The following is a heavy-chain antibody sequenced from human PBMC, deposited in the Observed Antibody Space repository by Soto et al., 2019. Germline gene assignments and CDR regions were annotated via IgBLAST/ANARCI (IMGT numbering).Heavy chain of an antibody. V-gene: IGHV4-30-4*01. Sequence: KPSETLSLTCTVSGGSISSGDYYWIWIRHPPGKGLEWIGYIYYSGSTYYNPSLKSRVTISVDTSKNQFSLKLSSVTAADTAVYYCARALVVTAIEYFDYWGQGTLVTVSS. CDR2: IYYSGST. D-gene: IGHD2-21*02. CDR3: ARALVVTAIEYFDY. J-gene: IGHJ4*02. CDR1: GGSISSGDYY.